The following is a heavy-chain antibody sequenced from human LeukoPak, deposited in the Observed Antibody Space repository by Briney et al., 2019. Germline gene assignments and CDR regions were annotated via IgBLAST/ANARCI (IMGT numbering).Heavy chain of an antibody. CDR1: GFTFSDYY. CDR3: TTKKVYCSGGSCYPGAFDI. V-gene: IGHV3-15*01. D-gene: IGHD2-15*01. Sequence: PGGSLPVSRAASGFTFSDYYMSWVRQAPGKGLEWVGRIKSKTDGGATDYAAPVKGRFTISRDDSKNTLYLQMNSLKTEDTTVYFCTTKKVYCSGGSCYPGAFDIWGERT. CDR2: IKSKTDGGAT. J-gene: IGHJ3*02.